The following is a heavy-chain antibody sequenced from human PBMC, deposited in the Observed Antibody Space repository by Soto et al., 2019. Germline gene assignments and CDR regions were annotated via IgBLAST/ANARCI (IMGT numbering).Heavy chain of an antibody. V-gene: IGHV1-8*01. CDR2: MNPNRGNT. Sequence: ASVKVSCKASGGTFTSYDINWVRQATGQGLEWMGWMNPNRGNTGYAQKFQGRVTMTRNTSISTAYMELSSLRSEDTAVYYCARGLTIFGVVKGPMDVWGKGTTVTVSS. CDR1: GGTFTSYD. CDR3: ARGLTIFGVVKGPMDV. J-gene: IGHJ6*04. D-gene: IGHD3-3*01.